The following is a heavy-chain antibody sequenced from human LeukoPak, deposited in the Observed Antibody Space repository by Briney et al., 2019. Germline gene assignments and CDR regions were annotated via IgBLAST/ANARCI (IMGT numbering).Heavy chain of an antibody. V-gene: IGHV3-23*01. CDR1: GFTFSSYV. CDR3: AKAGSLDIAARQNF. CDR2: ISGGDGTT. Sequence: PGGSLRLSCAASGFTFSSYVMSWVRQAPGKGLEWVSGISGGDGTTFYADSVKGRFTISRDNSKNTLYLQMNSLRAEDTAVYYCAKAGSLDIAARQNFWGQGTLVTVSS. J-gene: IGHJ4*02. D-gene: IGHD6-6*01.